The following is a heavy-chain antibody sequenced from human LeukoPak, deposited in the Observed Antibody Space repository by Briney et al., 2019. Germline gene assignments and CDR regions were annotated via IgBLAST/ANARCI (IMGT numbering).Heavy chain of an antibody. Sequence: GGSLRLSCAASGFTSSYYWMSWVRQAPGKGLEWVANIKQDGSEKYYVDSVKGRFTISRDNAKNSLYLQMNSLRAGDTAVYYCAKSRGSGTGSYFDYWGQGTLVTVSS. CDR1: GFTSSYYW. D-gene: IGHD2-15*01. CDR2: IKQDGSEK. V-gene: IGHV3-7*03. CDR3: AKSRGSGTGSYFDY. J-gene: IGHJ4*02.